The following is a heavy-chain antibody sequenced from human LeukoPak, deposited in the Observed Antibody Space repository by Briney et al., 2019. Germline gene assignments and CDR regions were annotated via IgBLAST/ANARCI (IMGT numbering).Heavy chain of an antibody. CDR1: GYTFTGYL. CDR2: ISPNNGGT. J-gene: IGHJ4*02. V-gene: IGHV1-2*06. CDR3: ARQGIAAAVDY. Sequence: ASVKVSCKASGYTFTGYLIHWVRQAPGQGLEWMGRISPNNGGTNYAQKFQGRVTMTSDTSISTAYVDLSSLRSDDTALYYCARQGIAAAVDYWGQGTLVTVPS. D-gene: IGHD6-13*01.